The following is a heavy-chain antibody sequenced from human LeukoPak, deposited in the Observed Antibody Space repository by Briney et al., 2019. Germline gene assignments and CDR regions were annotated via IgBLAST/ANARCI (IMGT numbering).Heavy chain of an antibody. V-gene: IGHV3-30*03. J-gene: IGHJ6*03. CDR3: ARDPTYYYDSSGYYYYYYYMDV. CDR1: GFTFSSYG. CDR2: ISYDGSNK. Sequence: PGGSLRLSCAGSGFTFSSYGMHWVRQAPGKGLEWVAVISYDGSNKYYADSVKGRFTISRDNSKNSLYLQMNSLRAEDTAVYYCARDPTYYYDSSGYYYYYYYMDVWGKGTTVTVSS. D-gene: IGHD3-22*01.